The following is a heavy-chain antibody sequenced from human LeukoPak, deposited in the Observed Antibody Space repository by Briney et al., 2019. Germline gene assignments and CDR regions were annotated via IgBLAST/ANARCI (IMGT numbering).Heavy chain of an antibody. D-gene: IGHD4-23*01. CDR1: GFTFSDSA. Sequence: GGSLKLSCTTSGFTFSDSALHWVRQASGKGLEWVGRIRSKLNNNAAAYASSVKGRFTISRDDSKNTAYLQMNGLKTEDTAVYFCTRVPDYAGDFDYWGQGTLVTVSS. J-gene: IGHJ4*02. V-gene: IGHV3-73*01. CDR2: IRSKLNNNAA. CDR3: TRVPDYAGDFDY.